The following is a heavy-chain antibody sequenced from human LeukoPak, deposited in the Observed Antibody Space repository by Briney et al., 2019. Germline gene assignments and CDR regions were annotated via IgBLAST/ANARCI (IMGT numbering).Heavy chain of an antibody. V-gene: IGHV3-30*03. J-gene: IGHJ6*02. D-gene: IGHD6-13*01. CDR2: ISYDGSNP. CDR3: ARDLEEAAASYYYYGMDV. Sequence: GGSLRLSCAASGFTFSSFGMHWVRQAPGKGLEWVAVISYDGSNPYYADSVKGRFTISRDNSKNTLYLQMNSLRAEDTAVYYCARDLEEAAASYYYYGMDVWGQGTTVTVSS. CDR1: GFTFSSFG.